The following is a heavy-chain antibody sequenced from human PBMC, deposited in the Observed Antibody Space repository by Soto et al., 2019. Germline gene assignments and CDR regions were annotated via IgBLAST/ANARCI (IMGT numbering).Heavy chain of an antibody. CDR1: GFTFSRYC. V-gene: IGHV3-7*01. Sequence: GGSLRLACAASGFTFSRYCMNWVRQAPGKGLEWVANIKQDGTEKNYVDSVKGRFTISRDNARKSLYLQMDSLRAEDTAVYFCARGDTPMITGMDSFDIWGQGTMVTVSS. CDR2: IKQDGTEK. D-gene: IGHD5-18*01. CDR3: ARGDTPMITGMDSFDI. J-gene: IGHJ3*02.